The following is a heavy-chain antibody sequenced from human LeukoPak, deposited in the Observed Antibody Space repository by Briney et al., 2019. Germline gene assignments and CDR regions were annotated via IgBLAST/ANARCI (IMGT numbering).Heavy chain of an antibody. CDR2: IFYSGSA. J-gene: IGHJ4*02. D-gene: IGHD1-26*01. Sequence: SETLSLACTVSGGSISSYYWSWIRQPPGKELEWIAFIFYSGSAHYNPSLTSRVTISVDTSKNQLSLKLTSVTAADTAVYYCARHSGASPHYFDYWGQGALVTVSS. CDR3: ARHSGASPHYFDY. CDR1: GGSISSYY. V-gene: IGHV4-59*08.